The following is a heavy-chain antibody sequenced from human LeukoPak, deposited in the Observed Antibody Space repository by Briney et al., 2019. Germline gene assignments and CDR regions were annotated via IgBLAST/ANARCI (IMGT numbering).Heavy chain of an antibody. V-gene: IGHV4-61*02. D-gene: IGHD5-18*01. Sequence: SETLSLTCTVSGGSISSGSYYWSWIRQPAGKGLEWIGRIYTSGSTNYNPSLKSRVTISVDTSKNQFSLKLSSVTAADTAVYYCARDGYSYGPGWFDPWGQGTLVTFSS. CDR1: GGSISSGSYY. CDR3: ARDGYSYGPGWFDP. CDR2: IYTSGST. J-gene: IGHJ5*02.